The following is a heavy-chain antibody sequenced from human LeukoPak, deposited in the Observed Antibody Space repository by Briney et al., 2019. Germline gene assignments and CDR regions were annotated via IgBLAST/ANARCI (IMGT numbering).Heavy chain of an antibody. D-gene: IGHD6-19*01. CDR1: GYTFTSYG. V-gene: IGHV1-8*02. CDR2: MNPNSGNT. J-gene: IGHJ4*02. CDR3: ARDIAVAGPGIDY. Sequence: ASVKVSCKASGYTFTSYGISWVRQATGQGLEWMGWMNPNSGNTGYAQKFQGRVTMTRNTSISTAYMELSSLRSEDTAVYYCARDIAVAGPGIDYWGQGTLVTVSS.